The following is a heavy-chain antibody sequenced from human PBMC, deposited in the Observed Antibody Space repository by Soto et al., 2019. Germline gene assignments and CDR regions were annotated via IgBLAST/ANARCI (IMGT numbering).Heavy chain of an antibody. V-gene: IGHV3-48*01. D-gene: IGHD4-4*01. CDR3: ARLAVTSRDY. J-gene: IGHJ4*02. Sequence: EVQLVESGGGLVQPGGSLRLSCAASGFTFSNYSMSWVRQAPGKGLEWVSYISGSSSPIYYSDSVKGRFTISRDNAKNSLYLRMNSLRAEDTAVYFCARLAVTSRDYWGQGTLVTVS. CDR1: GFTFSNYS. CDR2: ISGSSSPI.